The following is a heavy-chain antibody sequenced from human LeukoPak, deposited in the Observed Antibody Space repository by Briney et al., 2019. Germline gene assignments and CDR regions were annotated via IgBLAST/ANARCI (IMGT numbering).Heavy chain of an antibody. Sequence: KSSETLSLTCTVSGVSISSYDWSWLRQPAGKALEWIGRIYSAESTTYNPSLKSRVTMSVDTSKNQFSLILISVTAADTAVYYCARETTVWVGFYPSGQGALVSDSS. CDR1: GVSISSYD. V-gene: IGHV4-4*07. J-gene: IGHJ5*02. D-gene: IGHD4-17*01. CDR3: ARETTVWVGFYP. CDR2: IYSAEST.